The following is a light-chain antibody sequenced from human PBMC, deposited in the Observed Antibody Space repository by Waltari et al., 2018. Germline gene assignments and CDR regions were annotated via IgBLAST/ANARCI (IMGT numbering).Light chain of an antibody. J-gene: IGKJ4*01. CDR2: GAS. CDR1: QSIGTS. V-gene: IGKV3-11*01. Sequence: EIVLTQSPVTLSLSPGARATLSCRASQSIGTSLGWSQQKPGQAPRLLIYGASNRATGIPVRFSGSGSGTDFTLTISTLETEDFAVYYCQQHSRWPLTFGGGTKVEI. CDR3: QQHSRWPLT.